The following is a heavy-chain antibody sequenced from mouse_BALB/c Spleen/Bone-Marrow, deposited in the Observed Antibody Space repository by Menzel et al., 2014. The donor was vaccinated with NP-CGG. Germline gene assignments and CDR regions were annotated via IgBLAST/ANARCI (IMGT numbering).Heavy chain of an antibody. CDR2: INSNGGIT. Sequence: EVKVVESGGGLVQPGGSLKLSCAASGFTFSNYGMSWVRQTPDKRLELVATINSNGGITYYPDSVKGRFTISRDNAKNTLYLQMSSLKSEDTAMYYSAKNQVAVDFWGQGTTLPSSS. CDR1: GFTFSNYG. J-gene: IGHJ2*01. V-gene: IGHV5-6-3*01. CDR3: AKNQVAVDF. D-gene: IGHD1-1*02.